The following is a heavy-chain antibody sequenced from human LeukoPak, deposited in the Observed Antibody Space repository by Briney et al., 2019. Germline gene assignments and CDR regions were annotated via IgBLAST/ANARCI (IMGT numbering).Heavy chain of an antibody. CDR2: ISGSSSDI. CDR3: ARGSTYYYDSRRRYYFDY. Sequence: KPGGSLTLSCAASGFSFSVRYMSWIRQVPAKGLELISYISGSSSDIYYADSVRGRFTISRDNAKNALYLQMNSLRADDTAVYYCARGSTYYYDSRRRYYFDYWGQGTLVTVSS. CDR1: GFSFSVRY. J-gene: IGHJ4*02. D-gene: IGHD3-22*01. V-gene: IGHV3-11*01.